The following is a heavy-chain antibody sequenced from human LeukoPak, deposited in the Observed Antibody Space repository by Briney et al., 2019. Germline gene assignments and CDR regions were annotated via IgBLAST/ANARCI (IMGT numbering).Heavy chain of an antibody. CDR2: IIPIFGTA. V-gene: IGHV1-69*05. D-gene: IGHD3-10*01. Sequence: SVKVSCKASGGTFSSYAISWVRQAPGQGLEWMGRIIPIFGTANYAQKFQGRATITTDESTSTAYMELSSLRSEDTAVYYCARDPPHDSITMVRGSDYWGQGTLVAVSS. CDR1: GGTFSSYA. J-gene: IGHJ4*02. CDR3: ARDPPHDSITMVRGSDY.